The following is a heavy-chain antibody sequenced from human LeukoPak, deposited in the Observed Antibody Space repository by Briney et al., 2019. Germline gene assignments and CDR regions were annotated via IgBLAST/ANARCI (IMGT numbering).Heavy chain of an antibody. CDR3: ARGGGYYYFYYMDV. D-gene: IGHD4-23*01. J-gene: IGHJ6*03. CDR1: GASISSYY. CDR2: IYYSGST. Sequence: PSETLALTCTAAGASISSYYWSLIRQPPGKVLEWVWYIYYSGSTNYNPSLKSRVTMSGDTSKNQSSLKLSTVTAADTAVYYCARGGGYYYFYYMDVWGKGTTVTVSS. V-gene: IGHV4-59*01.